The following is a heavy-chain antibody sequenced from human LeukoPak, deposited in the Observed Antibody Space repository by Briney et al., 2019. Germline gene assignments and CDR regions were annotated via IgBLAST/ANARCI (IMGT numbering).Heavy chain of an antibody. J-gene: IGHJ3*02. V-gene: IGHV4-59*01. CDR2: IYYSGST. Sequence: SETLSLTCTVSGGSISSYYGIWIRQPPGKGLEGIGYIYYSGSTNYNASLKSRVTISVDTSKTQFSLKLSSVTAADTAVYYCASATAPDAFDIWGQGTVVTVSS. CDR1: GGSISSYY. CDR3: ASATAPDAFDI.